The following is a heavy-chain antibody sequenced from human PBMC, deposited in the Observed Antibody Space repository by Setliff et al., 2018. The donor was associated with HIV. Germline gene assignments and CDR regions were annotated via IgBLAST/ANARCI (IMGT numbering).Heavy chain of an antibody. CDR1: GDSITGGSYY. J-gene: IGHJ6*03. D-gene: IGHD3-3*01. CDR2: IYSSGTT. Sequence: SETLSLTCKVSGDSITGGSYYWSWIRQPAGKSLEWIGHIYSSGTTDYNPSLKRRVSISLDRPRNQVSLKLTSVTAADTAFYYCARGLSICGGATPGFYSFMDVWGKGTTVTVSS. CDR3: ARGLSICGGATPGFYSFMDV. V-gene: IGHV4-61*09.